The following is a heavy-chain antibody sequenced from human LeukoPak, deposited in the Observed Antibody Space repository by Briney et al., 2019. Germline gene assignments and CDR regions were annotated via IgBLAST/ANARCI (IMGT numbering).Heavy chain of an antibody. CDR1: GFTFRNAS. CDR2: IKSKTNGGTT. J-gene: IGHJ6*03. CDR3: ARDEYSYYYMDV. Sequence: GGSLRLSCAASGFTFRNASMSWVRQAPGKGLEWVGRIKSKTNGGTTDYAAPVKGRFTISRDDSKNTLYLQMNSLRAEDTAVYYCARDEYSYYYMDVWGKGTTVTVSS. V-gene: IGHV3-15*01.